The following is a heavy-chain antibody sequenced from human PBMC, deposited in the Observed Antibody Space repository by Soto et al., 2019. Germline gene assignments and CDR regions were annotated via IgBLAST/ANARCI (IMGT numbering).Heavy chain of an antibody. D-gene: IGHD3-3*01. J-gene: IGHJ5*02. Sequence: GASVKVSCKASGGTFSSYAISWVRQAPGQGLEWMGGIIPIFGTANYAQKFQGRVTITADESTSTAYMELSSLRSEGTAVYYCARDTAPYDFWSGYYTNNWFDPWGQGTLVTVSS. CDR3: ARDTAPYDFWSGYYTNNWFDP. CDR2: IIPIFGTA. V-gene: IGHV1-69*13. CDR1: GGTFSSYA.